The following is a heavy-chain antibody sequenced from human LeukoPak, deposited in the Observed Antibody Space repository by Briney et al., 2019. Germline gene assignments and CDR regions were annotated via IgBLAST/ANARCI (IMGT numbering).Heavy chain of an antibody. CDR1: GFTFSDYY. CDR2: ISSSGSTI. V-gene: IGHV3-11*01. D-gene: IGHD6-6*01. J-gene: IGHJ6*02. Sequence: PGGSLRLSCAASGFTFSDYYMSWIRQAPGKGLEWVSYISSSGSTIYYADSVKGRFTISRDNAKNSLYLQMNSLRAEDTAVYYCARDSYSSSSLYYYGMDVWGQGTTVTVSS. CDR3: ARDSYSSSSLYYYGMDV.